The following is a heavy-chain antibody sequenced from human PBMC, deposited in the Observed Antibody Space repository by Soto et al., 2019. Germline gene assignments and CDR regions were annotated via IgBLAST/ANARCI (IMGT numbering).Heavy chain of an antibody. CDR3: AGGELLGSWFDY. CDR1: GFTFSSYG. D-gene: IGHD1-26*01. CDR2: IWYDGSNK. Sequence: QVQLVESGGGVVQPGRSLRLSCAASGFTFSSYGMHWVRQAPGKGLEWVAVIWYDGSNKYYADSVKGRFTISRDNSKNTLYLQMNSLRAEDTAVYYWAGGELLGSWFDYWGQGTLVTVSS. J-gene: IGHJ4*02. V-gene: IGHV3-33*01.